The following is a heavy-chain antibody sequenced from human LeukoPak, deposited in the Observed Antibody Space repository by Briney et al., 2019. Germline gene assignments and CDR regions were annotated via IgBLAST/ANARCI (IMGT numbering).Heavy chain of an antibody. D-gene: IGHD4-23*01. CDR3: ARDYGGSSPFDY. Sequence: GGSLRLSCAASGFTFSSYEMHWVRQPPGKGLEWVSYISSSDSTIYYADSVKGRFTISRDNAKNSLYLQMNSLRAEDTAAYYCARDYGGSSPFDYWGQGTLVTVSS. J-gene: IGHJ4*02. V-gene: IGHV3-48*03. CDR1: GFTFSSYE. CDR2: ISSSDSTI.